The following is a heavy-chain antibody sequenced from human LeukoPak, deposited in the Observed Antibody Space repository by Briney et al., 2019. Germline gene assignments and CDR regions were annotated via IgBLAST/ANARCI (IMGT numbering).Heavy chain of an antibody. CDR3: ARDWFHAIDY. CDR1: GFTVSSNY. D-gene: IGHD2/OR15-2a*01. Sequence: GGSLRLSCAASGFTVSSNYMSWVRQAPGKGLEWVSVIYSGVSTYYADSVKGRFTISRDNAKNSLYLQMNSLRAEDTAVYYCARDWFHAIDYWGQGTLVTVSS. V-gene: IGHV3-53*01. CDR2: IYSGVST. J-gene: IGHJ4*02.